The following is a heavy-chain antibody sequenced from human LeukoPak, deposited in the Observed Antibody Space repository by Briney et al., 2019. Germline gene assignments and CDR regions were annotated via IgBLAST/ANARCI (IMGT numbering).Heavy chain of an antibody. CDR2: INPSGGST. Sequence: ASVKVSCKASGYTFTSYFMHWVRQAPGQGLEWMGVINPSGGSTNYAQKFQGRVTMTRDTSTSTVYMELSSLRSEDTALYYRARVSRDCSITSCYNDAFDIWGQGTMVTVS. CDR3: ARVSRDCSITSCYNDAFDI. J-gene: IGHJ3*02. CDR1: GYTFTSYF. D-gene: IGHD2-2*02. V-gene: IGHV1-46*01.